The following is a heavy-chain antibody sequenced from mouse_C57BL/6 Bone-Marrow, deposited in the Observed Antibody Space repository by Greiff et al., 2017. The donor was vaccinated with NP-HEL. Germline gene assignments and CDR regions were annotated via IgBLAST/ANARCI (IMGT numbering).Heavy chain of an antibody. V-gene: IGHV1-72*01. CDR3: ARLRSAMDY. CDR2: IDPNSGGT. J-gene: IGHJ4*01. Sequence: VQLQQPGAELVKPGASVKLSCKASGYTFTSYWMHWVKQRPGRGLEWLGRIDPNSGGTKYNEKFKSKATLTVDKPSSTAYMQLSILTSEDSAVYYCARLRSAMDYWGQGTSVTVSS. CDR1: GYTFTSYW.